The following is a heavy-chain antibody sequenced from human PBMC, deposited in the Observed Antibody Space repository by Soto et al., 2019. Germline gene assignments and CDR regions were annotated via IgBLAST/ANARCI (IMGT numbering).Heavy chain of an antibody. J-gene: IGHJ4*02. V-gene: IGHV3-30*04. CDR1: HFSFSSSP. CDR3: AREGDYSTYFDY. Sequence: QVQLVETGGDVVQPGRSLRLSCAASHFSFSSSPMNWVRQAPGKGLEWVATISYDGSSKYYAESVEGRFTVSRENCTNTLFLQVNSLRVEDTAVYYCAREGDYSTYFDYWGQGTLVTVSS. CDR2: ISYDGSSK. D-gene: IGHD4-4*01.